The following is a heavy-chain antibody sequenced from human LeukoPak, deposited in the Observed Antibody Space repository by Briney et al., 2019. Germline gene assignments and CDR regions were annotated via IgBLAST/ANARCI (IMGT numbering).Heavy chain of an antibody. D-gene: IGHD3-22*01. V-gene: IGHV1-2*02. CDR2: INPNSGGT. J-gene: IGHJ5*02. Sequence: ATVKVSCKASGYTFTGYYMHWVRQAPGQGLEWMGWINPNSGGTNYAQKFQGRVTMTRDTSISTAYMELSRLRSDDTAVYYCARTSPMIANWFDPWGQGTLVTVSS. CDR3: ARTSPMIANWFDP. CDR1: GYTFTGYY.